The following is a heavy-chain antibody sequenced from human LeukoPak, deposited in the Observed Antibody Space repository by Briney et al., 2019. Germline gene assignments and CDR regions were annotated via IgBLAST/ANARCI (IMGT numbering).Heavy chain of an antibody. J-gene: IGHJ4*02. V-gene: IGHV4-34*01. D-gene: IGHD1-7*01. Sequence: SETLSLTCAVYGGSFSGYYWSWIRQPPGKGLEWIGEINHSGSTNYNPSLKSRVNISVDTSKNQFSLKLSSVTAADTAMFYCAWHLNWNYDYWGQGTLVTVSS. CDR2: INHSGST. CDR3: AWHLNWNYDY. CDR1: GGSFSGYY.